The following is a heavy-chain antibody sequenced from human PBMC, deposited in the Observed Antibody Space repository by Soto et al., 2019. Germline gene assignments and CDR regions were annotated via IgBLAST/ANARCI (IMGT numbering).Heavy chain of an antibody. D-gene: IGHD2-8*01. V-gene: IGHV1-46*01. J-gene: IGHJ6*02. CDR3: ARVGCTSGGCATRSDFYYGLDV. CDR2: INPSGGST. Sequence: VKVSCKASGYTFTSYYMHWVRQAPGQGLEWMGIINPSGGSTSYAQKFQGRVTMTRDTSTSTVYMELSSLRSDDSAVYYCARVGCTSGGCATRSDFYYGLDVWGQGTTVTVSS. CDR1: GYTFTSYY.